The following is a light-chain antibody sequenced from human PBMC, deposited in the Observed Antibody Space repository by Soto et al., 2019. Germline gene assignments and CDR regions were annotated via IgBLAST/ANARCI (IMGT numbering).Light chain of an antibody. CDR3: AAWDDNLDCYV. CDR1: TSNIGKNA. CDR2: HND. J-gene: IGLJ1*01. Sequence: QSVLTQPPSVSEAPRQRVTISCSGSTSNIGKNAINWYQQLPGKAPKLVIYHNDLLPSGVSDRFSGSKSGTSASLAISGLQSDDEADYYCAAWDDNLDCYVFGTGTKVTVL. V-gene: IGLV1-36*01.